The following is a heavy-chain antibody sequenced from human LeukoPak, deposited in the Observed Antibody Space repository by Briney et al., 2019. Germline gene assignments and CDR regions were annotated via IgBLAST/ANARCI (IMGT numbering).Heavy chain of an antibody. D-gene: IGHD5-12*01. J-gene: IGHJ4*02. Sequence: VESGGGLVQRGGSLRLSCAASGFTVSSNYMSWVRQAPGKGLEWVSVIYSGGRTYYADSVKGRFTISRDNSKNTVNLQMNSLRAEDTAVYYCARAVDMGGHFDYWGQGTLVTVSS. CDR1: GFTVSSNY. CDR2: IYSGGRT. CDR3: ARAVDMGGHFDY. V-gene: IGHV3-66*01.